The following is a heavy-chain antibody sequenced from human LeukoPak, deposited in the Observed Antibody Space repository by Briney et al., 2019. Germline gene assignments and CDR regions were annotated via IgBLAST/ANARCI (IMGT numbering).Heavy chain of an antibody. D-gene: IGHD3-3*01. V-gene: IGHV4-34*01. J-gene: IGHJ4*02. Sequence: PSETLSLTCAVYGGSFSGYYWSWIRQPPGKGLEWIGEINHSGSTNYNPSLKSRVTISVDTSKNQSSLMLSSVTAADTAVYYCARGSYDFWSGYYRYWGQGTLVTVSS. CDR1: GGSFSGYY. CDR3: ARGSYDFWSGYYRY. CDR2: INHSGST.